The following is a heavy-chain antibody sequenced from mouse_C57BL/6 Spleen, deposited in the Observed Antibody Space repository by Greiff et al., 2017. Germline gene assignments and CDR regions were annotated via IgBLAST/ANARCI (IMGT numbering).Heavy chain of an antibody. Sequence: EVKLMESEGGLVQPGSSMKLSCTASGFTFSDYYMAWVRQVPEKGLEGVANINYDGSSTYYLDSLKSRFIISRDNAKNILYLQMSSLKSEDTATYYCARAYYYGTPYYVDYWGQGTTLTVSS. D-gene: IGHD1-1*01. CDR2: INYDGSST. V-gene: IGHV5-16*01. CDR1: GFTFSDYY. CDR3: ARAYYYGTPYYVDY. J-gene: IGHJ2*01.